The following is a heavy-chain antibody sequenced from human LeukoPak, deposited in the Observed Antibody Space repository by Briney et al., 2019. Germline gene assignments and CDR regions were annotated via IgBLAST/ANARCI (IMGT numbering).Heavy chain of an antibody. J-gene: IGHJ4*02. CDR3: AREGPTWILPYYFDY. V-gene: IGHV4-34*01. CDR1: GGSFSGYY. D-gene: IGHD5-12*01. CDR2: INHSGST. Sequence: SQTLSLTCAVYGGSFSGYYWSWIRQPPGKGLEWIGEINHSGSTNYNPFLKSRVTISVDTSKNQFSLKLSSVIAADTAVYYCAREGPTWILPYYFDYWGQGTLVTVSS.